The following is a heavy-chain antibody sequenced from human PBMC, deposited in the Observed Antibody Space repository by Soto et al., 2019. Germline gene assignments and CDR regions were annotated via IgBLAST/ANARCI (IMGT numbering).Heavy chain of an antibody. CDR2: ISPYNGRT. J-gene: IGHJ6*02. D-gene: IGHD2-8*02. CDR3: GRCRTDCYAMDV. Sequence: ASVKVSCKASGYSFTSYCIGCVRQAPGQGPEWMGWISPYNGRTNDAQNVKGRVVMNTDISTNTVYLELRSLRSDATDMYYCGRCRTDCYAMDVWGQGTPVTVSS. V-gene: IGHV1-18*01. CDR1: GYSFTSYC.